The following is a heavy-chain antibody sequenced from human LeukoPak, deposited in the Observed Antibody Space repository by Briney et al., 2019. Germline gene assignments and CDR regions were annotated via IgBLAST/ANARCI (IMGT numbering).Heavy chain of an antibody. V-gene: IGHV3-7*01. D-gene: IGHD3-9*01. CDR1: GFTFTTYW. J-gene: IGHJ3*02. Sequence: AGSLRLSCAASGFTFTTYWMSWVRQAPGKGLEWMSNIKQDGSEKYYVDSVKGRFTISRDNAKNSLYLQMNSLRAEDTAVYYCVRDRYDILTGYNDAFDIWGQGTMVTVSS. CDR2: IKQDGSEK. CDR3: VRDRYDILTGYNDAFDI.